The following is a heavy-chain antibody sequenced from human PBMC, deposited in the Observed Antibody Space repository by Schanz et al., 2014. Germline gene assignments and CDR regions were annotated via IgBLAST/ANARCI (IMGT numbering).Heavy chain of an antibody. Sequence: EVQLLESGGGLVQPGGSLRLSCVASGFAFSSFAMTWVRQAPGKGLEWISYITYNGGTIYYAESVKGRFTISRDNAKNSLYLQMNGLRAEDTAVYYCARVALPGYSSPRDAFDIWGQGTMVTVSS. CDR1: GFAFSSFA. CDR3: ARVALPGYSSPRDAFDI. J-gene: IGHJ3*02. CDR2: ITYNGGTI. D-gene: IGHD5-18*01. V-gene: IGHV3-48*03.